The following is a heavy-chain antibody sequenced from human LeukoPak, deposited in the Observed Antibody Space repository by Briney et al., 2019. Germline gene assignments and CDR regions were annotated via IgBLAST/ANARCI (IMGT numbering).Heavy chain of an antibody. V-gene: IGHV1-69*13. CDR2: IISIFGTA. CDR1: GGTFSSYA. CDR3: ARDRTQAFDI. J-gene: IGHJ3*02. Sequence: SVKASCTASGGTFSSYAISWVRQAPGQGLEWMGGIISIFGTANYAQKFQGRVTITADESTSTAYMELSSLRSEDTAVYYCARDRTQAFDIWGQGTMVTVSS.